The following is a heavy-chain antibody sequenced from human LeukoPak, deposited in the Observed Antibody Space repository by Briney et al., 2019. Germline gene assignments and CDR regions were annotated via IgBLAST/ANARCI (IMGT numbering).Heavy chain of an antibody. Sequence: AASVKVSCKASGYTFTSYAMNWVRQAPGQGLEWMGWINTNTGNPTYAQGFTGRFVFSLDTSVSTVYLQISSLKAEDTAVYYCARAAVAGPNYYYYGMDVWGQGTTVTVPS. CDR3: ARAAVAGPNYYYYGMDV. J-gene: IGHJ6*02. CDR1: GYTFTSYA. CDR2: INTNTGNP. D-gene: IGHD6-19*01. V-gene: IGHV7-4-1*02.